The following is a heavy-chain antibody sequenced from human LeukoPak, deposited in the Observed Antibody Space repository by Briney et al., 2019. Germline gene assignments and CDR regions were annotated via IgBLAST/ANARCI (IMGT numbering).Heavy chain of an antibody. Sequence: GGSLRLSCAASGFTFSSYSMNWVRQAPGKGLEWVSSISSSSSYIYYADSVKGRFTISRDNAKNSLYLQMNSLRAEDTAVYYCARDPTEYYDSSGYIDYWGQGTLVTVSS. CDR1: GFTFSSYS. J-gene: IGHJ4*02. CDR2: ISSSSSYI. V-gene: IGHV3-21*01. D-gene: IGHD3-22*01. CDR3: ARDPTEYYDSSGYIDY.